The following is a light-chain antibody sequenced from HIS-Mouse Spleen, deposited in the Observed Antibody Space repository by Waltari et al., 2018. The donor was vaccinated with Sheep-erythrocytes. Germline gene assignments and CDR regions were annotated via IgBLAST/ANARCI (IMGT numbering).Light chain of an antibody. CDR2: DVS. CDR3: CSYAGSYNHV. CDR1: SSDVGGYNY. V-gene: IGLV2-11*01. Sequence: QSALTQPRSVSGSPGQSVTISCTGTSSDVGGYNYVSWYQQHPVKAPKLMIYDVSKRPSRVPVRFSGSKSGNTASLTISGLQAEDEADYYCCSYAGSYNHVFATGTKVTVL. J-gene: IGLJ1*01.